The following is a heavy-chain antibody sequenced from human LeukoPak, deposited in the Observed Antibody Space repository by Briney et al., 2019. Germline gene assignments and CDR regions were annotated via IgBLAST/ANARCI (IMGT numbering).Heavy chain of an antibody. CDR2: ISSSSSYI. J-gene: IGHJ5*02. D-gene: IGHD5-24*01. V-gene: IGHV3-21*01. CDR3: AGNGERWLQLIWFDP. CDR1: GFTFSSYA. Sequence: PGRSLRLSCAASGFTFSSYAMHWVRQAPGKGLEWVSSISSSSSYIYYADPVKGRFTISRDNAKNSLYLQMNSLRAEDTAVYYCAGNGERWLQLIWFDPWGQGTLVTVSS.